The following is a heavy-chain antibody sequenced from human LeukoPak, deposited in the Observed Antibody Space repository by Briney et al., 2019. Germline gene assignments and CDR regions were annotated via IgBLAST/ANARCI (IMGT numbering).Heavy chain of an antibody. CDR3: ARGGIYYYGSGSYVYAFDI. CDR2: IGAYNGNT. V-gene: IGHV1-18*01. Sequence: ASVKVSCKASGYTFTSYGISWVRQAPGQGLEWMGWIGAYNGNTNYAQKLQGRVTMTTDTSTSTAYMELRSLRSDDTAVYYCARGGIYYYGSGSYVYAFDIWGQGTMVTVSS. D-gene: IGHD3-10*01. J-gene: IGHJ3*02. CDR1: GYTFTSYG.